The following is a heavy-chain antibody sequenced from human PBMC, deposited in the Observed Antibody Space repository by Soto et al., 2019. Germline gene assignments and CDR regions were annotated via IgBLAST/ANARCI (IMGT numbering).Heavy chain of an antibody. D-gene: IGHD5-12*01. CDR3: TKAEATMITGWPYYGVDV. J-gene: IGHJ6*02. CDR2: ISGSGDES. Sequence: PGGSLRLSCAGSGFNFRNYALTWVRQGPGKRLEWVSGISGSGDESHYADSVKGRFTISRDNSKNRLYLQMDSLRIEDTAVYYCTKAEATMITGWPYYGVDVWGPGTTVTVSS. CDR1: GFNFRNYA. V-gene: IGHV3-23*01.